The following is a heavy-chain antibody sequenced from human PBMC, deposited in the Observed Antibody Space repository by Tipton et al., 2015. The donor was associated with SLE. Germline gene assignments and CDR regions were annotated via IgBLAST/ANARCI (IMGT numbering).Heavy chain of an antibody. Sequence: TLSLTCNVSGGSISNLYWSWIRQPPGKPLEWIGYVYYGGSTKYNPPLKSRVTISVDTSKNQFSRKLTSVTAADTAVYYCARDNDGTDIWGQGTMVTVSS. J-gene: IGHJ3*02. D-gene: IGHD3-22*01. CDR2: VYYGGST. CDR3: ARDNDGTDI. V-gene: IGHV4-59*11. CDR1: GGSISNLY.